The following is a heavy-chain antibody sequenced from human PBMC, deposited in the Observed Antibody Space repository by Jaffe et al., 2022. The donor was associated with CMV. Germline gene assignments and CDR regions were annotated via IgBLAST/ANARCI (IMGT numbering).Heavy chain of an antibody. CDR1: GYRFRNYW. Sequence: EVQLVQSGAEVKKPGESLKISCQGSGYRFRNYWIGWVRQMPGKGLEWMGIIFPGDSDTRYSPSFQGQVTISADKSTSTAYLQWSSLKASDTAMYYCARHGGLASSDSWNWFDTWGQGTLVTVSS. CDR3: ARHGGLASSDSWNWFDT. V-gene: IGHV5-51*01. D-gene: IGHD2-15*01. CDR2: IFPGDSDT. J-gene: IGHJ5*02.